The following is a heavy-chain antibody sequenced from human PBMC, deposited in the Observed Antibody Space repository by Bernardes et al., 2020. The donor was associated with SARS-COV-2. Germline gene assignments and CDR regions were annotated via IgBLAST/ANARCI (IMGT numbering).Heavy chain of an antibody. CDR2: INVISSYI. CDR1: GFTFSSYT. Sequence: GGSLRLSCAASGFTFSSYTINWVRQAPGKGLEWVSSINVISSYIFYADSVRGRFTISRDNAKNSVSMQMNSLRAEDTAVYYCARSLVDTTMIGEDYMDVWGKGTTVTVSS. J-gene: IGHJ6*03. D-gene: IGHD5-18*01. CDR3: ARSLVDTTMIGEDYMDV. V-gene: IGHV3-21*01.